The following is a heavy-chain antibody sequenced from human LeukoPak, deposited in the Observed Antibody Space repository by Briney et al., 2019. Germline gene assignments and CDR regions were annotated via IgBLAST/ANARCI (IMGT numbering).Heavy chain of an antibody. CDR1: GGSMSSYY. D-gene: IGHD2-21*02. CDR2: TSDRGTT. CDR3: TRGKTVTFEN. J-gene: IGHJ4*02. V-gene: IGHV4-34*01. Sequence: SETLSLTCIVSGGSMSSYYWSWIRQPPGKGLEWIGETSDRGTTTYNSAFKSRVTISLDTSKRRFSLTLTSVTAADTAVYYCTRGKTVTFENWGQGSLVTVSS.